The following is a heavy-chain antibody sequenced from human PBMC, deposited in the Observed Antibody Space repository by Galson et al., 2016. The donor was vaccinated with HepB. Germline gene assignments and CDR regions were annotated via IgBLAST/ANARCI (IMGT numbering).Heavy chain of an antibody. CDR2: ISTYIRST. Sequence: SVKVSCKASGYSFTGYSISWVRQAPGQGLEWVGWISTYIRSTKYAQKLQGRVIMTTDTSTSTAYMELRGLRSDDTAIYYCARTWSRSATGARRSRSYYFDNWGQGTRITVTS. V-gene: IGHV1-18*01. CDR3: ARTWSRSATGARRSRSYYFDN. J-gene: IGHJ4*02. CDR1: GYSFTGYS. D-gene: IGHD6-6*01.